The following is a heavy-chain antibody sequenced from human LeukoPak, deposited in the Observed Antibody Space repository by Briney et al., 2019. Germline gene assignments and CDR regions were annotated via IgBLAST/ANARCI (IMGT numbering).Heavy chain of an antibody. CDR3: ARERYYGAFDI. CDR2: INHSGST. CDR1: GFTFSSYA. Sequence: GSLRLSCAASGFTFSSYAMSWVRQPPGKGLEWIGEINHSGSTNYNPSLKSRVTISVDTSKNQYSPKLSSVTAADTAVYYCARERYYGAFDIWGQGTMVTVSS. D-gene: IGHD3-10*01. J-gene: IGHJ3*02. V-gene: IGHV4-34*01.